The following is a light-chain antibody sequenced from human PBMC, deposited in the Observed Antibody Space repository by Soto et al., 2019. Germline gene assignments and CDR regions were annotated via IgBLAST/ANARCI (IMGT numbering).Light chain of an antibody. Sequence: AIQMTHSPSSLPASVGDRVTITCRASQGIRDDLAWYQQKPGRDPRLLIYDASTLQDGVPSRVSGSGSGTDFTLIISGLPAEDFATYDCLQHYSYPFTFGQGTRLEIK. V-gene: IGKV1-6*01. CDR2: DAS. CDR1: QGIRDD. CDR3: LQHYSYPFT. J-gene: IGKJ5*01.